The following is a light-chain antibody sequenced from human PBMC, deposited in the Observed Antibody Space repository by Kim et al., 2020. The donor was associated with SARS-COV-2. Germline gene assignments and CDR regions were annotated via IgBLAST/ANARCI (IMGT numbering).Light chain of an antibody. J-gene: IGKJ3*01. Sequence: ASVGDRVTIHCRASQSISSYLNWYHQKPGQSPKLLIYAASSLQSGVPSRFSGSGSGTDFTLTISSLQPEDFATYYCQQSYSTLFTFGPGTKVDIK. CDR2: AAS. CDR3: QQSYSTLFT. V-gene: IGKV1-39*01. CDR1: QSISSY.